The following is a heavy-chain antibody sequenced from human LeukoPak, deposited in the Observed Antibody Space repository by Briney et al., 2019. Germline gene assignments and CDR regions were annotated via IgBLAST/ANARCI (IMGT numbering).Heavy chain of an antibody. CDR1: GGSISSSSYY. CDR2: IYYSGST. V-gene: IGHV4-39*07. D-gene: IGHD6-13*01. J-gene: IGHJ3*02. CDR3: AREFRATGIAAHFDI. Sequence: SETLSLTCTVSGGSISSSSYYWGWIRQPPGKGLEWIGSIYYSGSTYYNPSLKSRVTISVDTSKNQFSLKLRSVTAADTAMYYCAREFRATGIAAHFDIWGQGTKVTVPS.